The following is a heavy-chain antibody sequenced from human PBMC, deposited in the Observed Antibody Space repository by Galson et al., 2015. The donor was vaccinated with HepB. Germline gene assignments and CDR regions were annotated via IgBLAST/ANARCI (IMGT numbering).Heavy chain of an antibody. D-gene: IGHD3-22*01. V-gene: IGHV3-33*01. J-gene: IGHJ6*02. CDR3: ARAGREELDYDDSSGFMFHGMDA. Sequence: SLRLSCAGSGFIFSNYGMHWVRQAPGKGLEWVAVIWYDGSNKFYGDSVKGRFTISRDNSKNTVFLEMKSLRVEDTSVYYCARAGREELDYDDSSGFMFHGMDAWGQGTTVSVSS. CDR1: GFIFSNYG. CDR2: IWYDGSNK.